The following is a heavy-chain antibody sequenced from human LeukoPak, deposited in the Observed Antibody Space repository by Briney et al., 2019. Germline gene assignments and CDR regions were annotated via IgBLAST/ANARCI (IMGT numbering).Heavy chain of an antibody. D-gene: IGHD2-21*02. V-gene: IGHV3-23*01. CDR1: GFTFSSYE. CDR3: AKGGHDFNPFYW. CDR2: IKGGGGDP. J-gene: IGHJ4*02. Sequence: GGSLRLSCAASGFTFSSYEMNWVRQAPGKGLEWVSSIKGGGGDPFYADSVKGRFTISRDNSKNTLFLQLNSLRAEDSAVYYCAKGGHDFNPFYWWGQGTLVTVSS.